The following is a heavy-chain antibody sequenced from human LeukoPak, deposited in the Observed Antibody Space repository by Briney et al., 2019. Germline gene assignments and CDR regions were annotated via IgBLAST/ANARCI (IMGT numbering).Heavy chain of an antibody. CDR1: GGSISSGGYY. D-gene: IGHD6-19*01. Sequence: SETLSLTCTVSGGSISSGGYYWSWIRQHPGKGLEWIGYIYYSGSTYYNPSLKSRLTISVDTYKNQFSLKLSSVTAADTAVYYCARGYSSGWYTHFDYWGQGTLVTVSS. CDR3: ARGYSSGWYTHFDY. V-gene: IGHV4-31*03. CDR2: IYYSGST. J-gene: IGHJ4*02.